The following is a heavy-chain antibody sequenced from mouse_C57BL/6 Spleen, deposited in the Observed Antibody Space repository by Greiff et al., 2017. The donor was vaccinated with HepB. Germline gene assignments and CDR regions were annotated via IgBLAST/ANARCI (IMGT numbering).Heavy chain of an antibody. D-gene: IGHD1-1*01. Sequence: VQLQQPGAELVKPGASVKLSCKASGYTFTSYWMHWVKQRPGQGLEWIGMIHPNSGSTNYNEKFKSKATLTVDKSYSTAYMQLSSLTSEDSAVYYCARRITTDYAMDDWGQGTSVTVSS. CDR2: IHPNSGST. V-gene: IGHV1-64*01. CDR1: GYTFTSYW. CDR3: ARRITTDYAMDD. J-gene: IGHJ4*01.